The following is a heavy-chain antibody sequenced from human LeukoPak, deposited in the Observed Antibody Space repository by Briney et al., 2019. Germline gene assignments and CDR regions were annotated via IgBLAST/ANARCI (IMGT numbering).Heavy chain of an antibody. CDR3: ARLTRLSTSPDRYYLDY. Sequence: SETLSLTCTVSGDSISSYYWSWIRQPPGKGLEWIVYIYTSGGTNYIPSLQGRVTISIDTSKNQFSLKLSSVTAADSAVYYCARLTRLSTSPDRYYLDYWGQGTLVTVSS. V-gene: IGHV4-4*09. CDR1: GDSISSYY. J-gene: IGHJ4*02. D-gene: IGHD6-6*01. CDR2: IYTSGGT.